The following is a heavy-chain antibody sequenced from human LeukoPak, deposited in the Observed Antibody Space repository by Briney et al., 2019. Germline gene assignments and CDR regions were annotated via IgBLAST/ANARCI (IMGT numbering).Heavy chain of an antibody. CDR1: GGSFSGYY. D-gene: IGHD3-22*01. V-gene: IGHV4-34*01. J-gene: IGHJ4*02. CDR2: INHSGST. CDR3: ARGRGGYYYDSSGTRTAIDY. Sequence: PSETLSLTCAVYGGSFSGYYWSWIRQPPGKGLEWIGEINHSGSTNYNPSLKSRVTISVDTSKNQFSLKLSSVTAADTAVYYCARGRGGYYYDSSGTRTAIDYWGQGTLVTASS.